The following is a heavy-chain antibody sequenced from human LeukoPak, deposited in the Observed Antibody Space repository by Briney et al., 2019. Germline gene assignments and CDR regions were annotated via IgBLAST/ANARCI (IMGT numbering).Heavy chain of an antibody. J-gene: IGHJ4*02. CDR2: ISGSGGST. Sequence: GGSLRLPCAASGFTFSSYAMSWVRQAPGKGLEWVSAISGSGGSTYYADSVKGRFTISRDNSKNTLYLQMNSLRAEDTAVYYCARWHSHGRYFDYWGQGALVTVSS. D-gene: IGHD5-24*01. CDR1: GFTFSSYA. CDR3: ARWHSHGRYFDY. V-gene: IGHV3-23*01.